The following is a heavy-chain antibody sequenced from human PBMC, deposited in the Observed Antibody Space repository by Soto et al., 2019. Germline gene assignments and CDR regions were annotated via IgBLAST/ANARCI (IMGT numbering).Heavy chain of an antibody. J-gene: IGHJ6*02. CDR1: GGSSGSGD. CDR3: ARASGGSYGRYYAMHV. CDR2: IYYGGSI. V-gene: IGHV4-59*01. Sequence: LPLRSSVAGGSSGSGDWPWIRQTPGKGMEWIGYIYYGGSINYNPALKSRVIISVDTAKNQFSLSLSSVTAADTALYYCARASGGSYGRYYAMHVCGHGTPVTAP. D-gene: IGHD3-10*01.